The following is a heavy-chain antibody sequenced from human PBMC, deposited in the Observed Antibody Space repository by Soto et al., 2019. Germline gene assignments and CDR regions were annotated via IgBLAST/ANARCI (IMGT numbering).Heavy chain of an antibody. J-gene: IGHJ4*02. CDR3: ASTFDSGWYIIDY. CDR1: GGTFSSYA. V-gene: IGHV1-69*13. D-gene: IGHD6-19*01. CDR2: IIPIFGTA. Sequence: SVKVSCKASGGTFSSYAISWVRQAPGQGLEWMGGIIPIFGTANYAQKFQGRVTITADESTSTAYMELSSLRSEDTAVYYCASTFDSGWYIIDYWGQGTLVTVSS.